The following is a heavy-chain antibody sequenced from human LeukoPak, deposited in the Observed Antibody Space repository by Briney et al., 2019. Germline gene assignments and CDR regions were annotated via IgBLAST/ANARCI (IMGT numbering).Heavy chain of an antibody. Sequence: PSETLSLTCTVSGGSTSSYYWSWIRQPPGPGLEGSGYIYYRGSTNYNPSLKSRVTISVDTSKNQFSLKLSSVTAADTAVYYCARDRGYSYGDHDAFDIWGQGTMVTVSS. CDR1: GGSTSSYY. J-gene: IGHJ3*02. V-gene: IGHV4-59*01. D-gene: IGHD5-18*01. CDR2: IYYRGST. CDR3: ARDRGYSYGDHDAFDI.